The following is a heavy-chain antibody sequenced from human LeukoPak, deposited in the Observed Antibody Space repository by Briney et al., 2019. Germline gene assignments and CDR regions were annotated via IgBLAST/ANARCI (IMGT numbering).Heavy chain of an antibody. V-gene: IGHV1-2*02. D-gene: IGHD3-10*01. CDR3: ARCGDGSGSYWSYYYYYMDV. Sequence: ASVKVSCKASTYTFTDYYMHWVRQAPGQGLEWMGWINPNSGGTNYAQKFQGRVTVTRDTSISTAYMELSSLRSEDTAVYYCARCGDGSGSYWSYYYYYMDVWGKGTTVTISS. CDR1: TYTFTDYY. CDR2: INPNSGGT. J-gene: IGHJ6*03.